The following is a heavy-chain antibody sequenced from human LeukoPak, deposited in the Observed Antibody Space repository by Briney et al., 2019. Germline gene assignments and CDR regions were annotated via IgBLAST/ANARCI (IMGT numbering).Heavy chain of an antibody. CDR1: GFTFSSYA. V-gene: IGHV3-23*01. CDR2: ISGSGDNT. J-gene: IGHJ4*02. CDR3: AKTPGGYYDILTGYYPFDY. D-gene: IGHD3-9*01. Sequence: GGSLRLSCAGTGFTFSSYAMSWVRQAPGKGLEWVSGISGSGDNTYYADSVKGRFTISRDNSKNTLYVQMNSLRVEDTAVYYCAKTPGGYYDILTGYYPFDYWGQGTLVTVSS.